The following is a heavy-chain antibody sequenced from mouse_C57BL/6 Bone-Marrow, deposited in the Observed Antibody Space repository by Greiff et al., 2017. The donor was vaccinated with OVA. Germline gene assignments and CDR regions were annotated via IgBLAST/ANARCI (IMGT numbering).Heavy chain of an antibody. CDR1: GYSITSGYY. D-gene: IGHD1-1*01. V-gene: IGHV3-6*01. CDR3: ARGHCSSCCWYFYV. J-gene: IGHJ1*03. CDR2: ISYDGSN. Sequence: DVQLQESGPGLVKPSQSLSLTCSVSGYSITSGYYWYWLRQYPGNQLEWMGYISYDGSNNYNPSLKNRISITRDNSKHQVFLKLNSVTTEDTATCYWARGHCSSCCWYFYVWGTGTTVTVSS.